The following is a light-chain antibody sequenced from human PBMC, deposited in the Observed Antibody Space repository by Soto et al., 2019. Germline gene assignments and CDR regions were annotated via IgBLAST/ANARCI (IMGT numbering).Light chain of an antibody. V-gene: IGLV1-47*01. CDR2: RNN. Sequence: QSARTQPPSASGTPGQRVTISCSGSSSNIGSNYVYWYQQLPGTAPKLLIYRNNQRPSGVPDRFSGSKSGTSASLAISGLRSEYEADYHCAAWDDSLSGYVFGPGTMVTDL. CDR1: SSNIGSNY. CDR3: AAWDDSLSGYV. J-gene: IGLJ1*01.